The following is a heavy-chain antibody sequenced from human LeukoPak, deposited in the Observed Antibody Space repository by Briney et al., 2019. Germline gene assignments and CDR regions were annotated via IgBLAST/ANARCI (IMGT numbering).Heavy chain of an antibody. J-gene: IGHJ4*02. V-gene: IGHV1-69*13. CDR3: ARTPAGYCSGGSCYRGDY. CDR1: GGTFSSYA. CDR2: IIPIFGTA. Sequence: GASVKVSCKASGGTFSSYAISWVRQAPGQGLEWMGGIIPIFGTANYAQKFQGRVTITADESTSTAYMELSSLRSEDTAVYYCARTPAGYCSGGSCYRGDYWGQGTLVTVSS. D-gene: IGHD2-15*01.